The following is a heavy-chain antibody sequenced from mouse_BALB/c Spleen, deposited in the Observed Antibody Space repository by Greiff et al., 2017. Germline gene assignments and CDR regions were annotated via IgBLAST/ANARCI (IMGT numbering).Heavy chain of an antibody. J-gene: IGHJ3*01. Sequence: VKLQESGAELMKPGASVKISCKATGYTFSSYWIEWVKQRPGHGLEWIGEILPGSGSTNYNEKFKGKATFTADTSSNTAYMQLSSLTSEDSAVYYCARPGSSYEGFAYWGQGTLVTVSA. CDR1: GYTFSSYW. CDR3: ARPGSSYEGFAY. D-gene: IGHD1-1*01. V-gene: IGHV1-9*01. CDR2: ILPGSGST.